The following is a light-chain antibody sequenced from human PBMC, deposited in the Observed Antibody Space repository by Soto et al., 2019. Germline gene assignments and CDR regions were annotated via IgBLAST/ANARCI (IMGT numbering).Light chain of an antibody. CDR2: GAS. Sequence: EIVMTQSPATLSVSPGEGATLSCTASQSVNINLAWYQKKPGQAPRLLIYGASKRATGIPGRLSGSGSDTEFTLTTTSSQSEDVAVYYCQQNHSRPPYTFGQGTKLEI. CDR3: QQNHSRPPYT. J-gene: IGKJ2*01. CDR1: QSVNIN. V-gene: IGKV3-15*01.